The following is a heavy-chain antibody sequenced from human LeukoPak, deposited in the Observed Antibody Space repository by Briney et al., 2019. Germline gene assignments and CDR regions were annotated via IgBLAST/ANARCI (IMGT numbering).Heavy chain of an antibody. J-gene: IGHJ3*02. CDR3: ARTTKYYYDSSLSAFDI. CDR2: IYTSGST. CDR1: GGSISSDSYY. D-gene: IGHD3-22*01. Sequence: SETLSLTCTVSGGSISSDSYYWSWIRQPAGKGLEWIGRIYTSGSTNYNPSLKSRVTISVDTSKNQFSLKLSSVTAADTAVYYCARTTKYYYDSSLSAFDIWGQGTMVTVSS. V-gene: IGHV4-61*02.